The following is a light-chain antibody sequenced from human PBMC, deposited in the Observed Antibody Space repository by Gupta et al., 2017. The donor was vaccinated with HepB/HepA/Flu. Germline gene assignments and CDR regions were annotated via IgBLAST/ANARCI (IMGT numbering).Light chain of an antibody. CDR3: AAWDDSLNGRGV. CDR1: SSNIGSNT. CDR2: SNN. Sequence: QSVLTQPPSASGNPGQRVTISCSGSSSNIGSNTVNWYQQLPRTAPKLLIYSNNQRPSGVPDRFSGSKSGTSASLAISGLQSEDEADYYCAAWDDSLNGRGVFGGGTKLTVL. V-gene: IGLV1-44*01. J-gene: IGLJ2*01.